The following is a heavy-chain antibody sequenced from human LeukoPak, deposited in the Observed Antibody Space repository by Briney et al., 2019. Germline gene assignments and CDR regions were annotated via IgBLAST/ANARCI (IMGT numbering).Heavy chain of an antibody. CDR3: ARQAGYCSGGSCARVDAFDI. V-gene: IGHV4-39*01. J-gene: IGHJ3*02. CDR1: GGSISSSSYY. Sequence: KTSETLSLTCTVSGGSISSSSYYWGWIRQPPGKGLEWIGSIYYSGSTYYNPSLKSRVTISVDTSKNQFSLKLSSVTAADTAVYYCARQAGYCSGGSCARVDAFDISGQGTMVTVSS. CDR2: IYYSGST. D-gene: IGHD2-15*01.